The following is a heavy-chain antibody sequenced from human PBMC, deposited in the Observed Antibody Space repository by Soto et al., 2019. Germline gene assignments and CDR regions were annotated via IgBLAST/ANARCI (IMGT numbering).Heavy chain of an antibody. CDR1: GYTFGSYA. CDR3: ARDRCSGGYCYSHFDY. D-gene: IGHD2-15*01. Sequence: GASVKVSCKASGYTFGSYAMHWVRQAPGQRLEWMGWINAGTGNTKYSQTFQGRVTITRDTSASTVYMELSSLRTEDTAVFYCARDRCSGGYCYSHFDYWGQGTLVTVSS. CDR2: INAGTGNT. V-gene: IGHV1-3*01. J-gene: IGHJ4*02.